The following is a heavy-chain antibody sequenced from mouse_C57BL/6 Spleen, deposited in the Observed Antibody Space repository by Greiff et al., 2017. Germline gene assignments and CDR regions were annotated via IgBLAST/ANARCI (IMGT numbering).Heavy chain of an antibody. J-gene: IGHJ4*01. CDR1: GYTFTNYW. CDR2: INHSSGYT. V-gene: IGHV1-7*01. CDR3: ARGLLPIAMDY. Sequence: VMLVESGADLVQPGGSVKLSCTASGYTFTNYWMDWVKQRPGQGLEWIGYINHSSGYTKYNQKFKDKFTLTADKASSTAYLQLSSLTYEDSAVYYCARGLLPIAMDYWGQGTLVTVSS. D-gene: IGHD2-3*01.